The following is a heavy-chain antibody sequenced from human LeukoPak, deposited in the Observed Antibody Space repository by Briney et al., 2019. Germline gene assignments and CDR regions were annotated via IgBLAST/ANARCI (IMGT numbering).Heavy chain of an antibody. V-gene: IGHV1-69*05. CDR3: ARGWTDPLAYCGGDCYPGDFDL. D-gene: IGHD2-21*02. J-gene: IGHJ2*01. Sequence: SVNVSCMDSVGTFSSYAISWVRQAPRQGLEWMGGIIPIFGTAHYTQKIHSRVTITTDDSPSTAYMELGSMSSEDTAVYYCARGWTDPLAYCGGDCYPGDFDLCGRGHLVPVSS. CDR1: VGTFSSYA. CDR2: IIPIFGTA.